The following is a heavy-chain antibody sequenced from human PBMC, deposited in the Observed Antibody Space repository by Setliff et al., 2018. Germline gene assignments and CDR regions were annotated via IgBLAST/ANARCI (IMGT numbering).Heavy chain of an antibody. J-gene: IGHJ5*02. CDR2: IYQEGSGR. D-gene: IGHD3-3*01. CDR3: ARDVFDFRTGQADP. CDR1: GFIFSSLW. Sequence: PGGSLRLSCEASGFIFSSLWMSWVRQAPGRGLEWVANIYQEGSGRYYVGSVKGQFSITRDNAKSSLYLQMNRLRADDTAVYYCARDVFDFRTGQADPWGQGTLVTVSS. V-gene: IGHV3-7*01.